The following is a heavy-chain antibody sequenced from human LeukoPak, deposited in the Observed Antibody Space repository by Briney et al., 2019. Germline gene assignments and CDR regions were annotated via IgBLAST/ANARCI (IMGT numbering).Heavy chain of an antibody. Sequence: GRSLRLSCAASGFTFDDYAMHWVRQAPGKGLEWVSGISWNSGSIGSADSVKGRFTISRDNAKNSLYLQMNSLRAEDTALYYCARGSGGDYRDYYYYGMDVWGQGTTVTVSS. CDR3: ARGSGGDYRDYYYYGMDV. J-gene: IGHJ6*02. D-gene: IGHD4-17*01. CDR1: GFTFDDYA. CDR2: ISWNSGSI. V-gene: IGHV3-9*01.